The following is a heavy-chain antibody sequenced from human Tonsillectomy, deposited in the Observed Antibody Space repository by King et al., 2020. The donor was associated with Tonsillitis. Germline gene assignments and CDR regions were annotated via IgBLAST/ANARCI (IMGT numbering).Heavy chain of an antibody. D-gene: IGHD3-3*01. CDR1: GFSLSTSGMC. J-gene: IGHJ4*02. V-gene: IGHV2-70*01. CDR3: ARIHNDFWSGYADF. CDR2: IDWDYDK. Sequence: VTLKESGPALVKPTQTLTLTCTFSGFSLSTSGMCLSWIRQPPGKALEWLALIDWDYDKYYSTSLKTRLTISKDTSKNQVVLTMTNMDPEDTATYYCARIHNDFWSGYADFWGRGTLVTVSS.